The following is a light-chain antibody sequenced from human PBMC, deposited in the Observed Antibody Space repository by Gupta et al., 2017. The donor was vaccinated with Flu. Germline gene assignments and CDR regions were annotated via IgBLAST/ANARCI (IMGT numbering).Light chain of an antibody. CDR3: QQDNDWPPT. CDR1: QSVSTK. CDR2: AAS. J-gene: IGKJ1*01. V-gene: IGKV3-15*01. Sequence: PVPLSRSPGERATLACRASQSVSTKLAWYQQRPGQPPRLLIYAASTRATGVPARFSGSGSGPEFTLTISSLQSEDFVLYYCQQDNDWPPTFGQGTKVEFK.